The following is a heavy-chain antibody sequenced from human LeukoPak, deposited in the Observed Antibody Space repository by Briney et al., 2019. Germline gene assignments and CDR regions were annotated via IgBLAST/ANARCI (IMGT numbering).Heavy chain of an antibody. D-gene: IGHD4-17*01. CDR2: IDWDDDK. CDR1: GFSLRTSGMC. Sequence: SGPTLVNPTQTLTLTCTFSGFSLRTSGMCVSWIRQPPGKALEWLALIDWDDDKYYSTSLKTRLTISKGTSKNQVVLTMTNMDPVDTATYYCARIRDDYGDYYFDYWGQGTLVTVSS. CDR3: ARIRDDYGDYYFDY. V-gene: IGHV2-70*01. J-gene: IGHJ4*02.